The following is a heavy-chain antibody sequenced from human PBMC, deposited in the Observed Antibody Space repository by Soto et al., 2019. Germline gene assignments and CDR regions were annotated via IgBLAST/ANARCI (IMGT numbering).Heavy chain of an antibody. V-gene: IGHV4-4*07. CDR3: ARGRYYDSSGYYYVTDY. J-gene: IGHJ4*02. CDR2: IYTSGST. CDR1: GGSISSYY. D-gene: IGHD3-22*01. Sequence: SETLSLTCTVSGGSISSYYWSWIRQPAGKGLEWIGRIYTSGSTNYNPSLKSRVTISVDTSKNQFSLKLSSVTAADTAVYYCARGRYYDSSGYYYVTDYWGQGTLVTVSS.